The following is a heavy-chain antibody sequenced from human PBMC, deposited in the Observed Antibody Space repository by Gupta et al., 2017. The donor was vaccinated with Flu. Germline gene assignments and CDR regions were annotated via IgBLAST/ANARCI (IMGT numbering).Heavy chain of an antibody. Sequence: QVQLVESGGGLVKPGGSLRLSCAASGFTFSDYYMSWIRQAPGKGLEWVSYISSSSSYTNYADSVKGRFTISRDNAKNSLYLQMNSLRAEDTAVYYCARPPRGSYYWFDPWGQGTLVTVSS. CDR1: GFTFSDYY. D-gene: IGHD1-26*01. V-gene: IGHV3-11*05. J-gene: IGHJ5*02. CDR2: ISSSSSYT. CDR3: ARPPRGSYYWFDP.